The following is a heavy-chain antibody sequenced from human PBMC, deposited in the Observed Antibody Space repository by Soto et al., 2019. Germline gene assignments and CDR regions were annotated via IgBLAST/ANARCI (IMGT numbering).Heavy chain of an antibody. CDR1: VFTFINAW. J-gene: IGHJ4*02. Sequence: GWSLRLSCACSVFTFINAWMNWVRQAPGKGLEWVGRIKSEPDGGTTDYAAPVKGRFTISRDDSKRTVYLQMNSLKTEDTAVYYCATGGYYFDYWGLGTLVTVS. CDR2: IKSEPDGGTT. CDR3: ATGGYYFDY. V-gene: IGHV3-15*01. D-gene: IGHD3-10*01.